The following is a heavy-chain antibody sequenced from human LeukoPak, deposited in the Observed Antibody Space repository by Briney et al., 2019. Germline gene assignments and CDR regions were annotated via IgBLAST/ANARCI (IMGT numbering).Heavy chain of an antibody. V-gene: IGHV3-23*01. CDR3: AKDRTSSPNYFDY. D-gene: IGHD1-1*01. Sequence: PGGSLRLSCAASGFTFSSYATSWVRQAPGKGLEWVSGISGSGGRTYYADSVKGRFTISRDKSKNTLYLQMNSLRGEDTAAYYCAKDRTSSPNYFDYWGQGTLVTVSS. CDR2: ISGSGGRT. J-gene: IGHJ4*02. CDR1: GFTFSSYA.